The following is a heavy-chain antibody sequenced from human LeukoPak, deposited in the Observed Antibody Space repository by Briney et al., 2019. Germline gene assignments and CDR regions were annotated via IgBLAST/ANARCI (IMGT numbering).Heavy chain of an antibody. V-gene: IGHV4-34*01. Sequence: SETLSLTCAVYGGSFSGYYWSWIRQPPGKGLEWIWEINISGSTNYNPSLKSRVTISVDTSKTQFSLNLSSVTAADTAVYYCARLTGWFDPWGQGTLVTVSS. CDR3: ARLTGWFDP. CDR2: INISGST. CDR1: GGSFSGYY. J-gene: IGHJ5*02.